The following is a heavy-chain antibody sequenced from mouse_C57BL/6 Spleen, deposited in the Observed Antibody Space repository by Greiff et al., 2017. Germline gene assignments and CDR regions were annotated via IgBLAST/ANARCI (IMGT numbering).Heavy chain of an antibody. V-gene: IGHV1-55*01. Sequence: QVHVKQPGAELVKPGASVKMSCKASGYTFTSYWITWVKQRPGQGLEWIGDIYPGSGSTNYNEKFKSKATLTVDTSSSTAYMQLSSLTSEDSAVYYCARSGGGNYVRGYFDYWGQGTTLTVSS. CDR1: GYTFTSYW. D-gene: IGHD2-1*01. CDR3: ARSGGGNYVRGYFDY. J-gene: IGHJ2*01. CDR2: IYPGSGST.